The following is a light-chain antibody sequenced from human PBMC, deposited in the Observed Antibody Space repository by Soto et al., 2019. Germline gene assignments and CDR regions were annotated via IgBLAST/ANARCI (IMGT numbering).Light chain of an antibody. CDR3: SSYTSSYTLYV. J-gene: IGLJ1*01. CDR2: EVS. V-gene: IGLV2-14*01. CDR1: SSDVGGYNY. Sequence: QSVLTQPASVSGSPGQSITISCTGTSSDVGGYNYVSWYQQHPGKAPKLIIYEVSNRPSGVSDRFSGSKSDNTASLTISGLQTDDEADYYCSSYTSSYTLYVFGTGTKVTLL.